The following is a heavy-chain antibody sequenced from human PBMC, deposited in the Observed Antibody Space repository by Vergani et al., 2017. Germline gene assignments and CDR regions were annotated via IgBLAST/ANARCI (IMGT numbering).Heavy chain of an antibody. V-gene: IGHV3-30*18. D-gene: IGHD2-2*02. CDR2: ISYDGSNK. CDR1: GFSFSSYA. J-gene: IGHJ6*02. Sequence: QVLLVESGGGVVQPGRSLRLSCAASGFSFSSYAMHWVRQAPGKGLEWVAVISYDGSNKYYADSVKGRFTISRDNSKNTLYLQMNSLGAEDTAVYYCAKDLMSLYYGMDVWGQGTTVTVSS. CDR3: AKDLMSLYYGMDV.